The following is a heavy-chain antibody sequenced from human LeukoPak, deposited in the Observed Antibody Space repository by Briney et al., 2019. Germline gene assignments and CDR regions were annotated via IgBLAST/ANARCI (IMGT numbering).Heavy chain of an antibody. V-gene: IGHV3-23*01. Sequence: GGSLRLSCAASGFTFSSYAMAWVRQAPGKGLEWVSSASDSGVSTSHADSVRGRFTVSRDKSKNTLYLQMNSLRADDTAVYYCAKDPPNKWELHSWGQGTLVTVSS. D-gene: IGHD1-26*01. CDR3: AKDPPNKWELHS. CDR2: ASDSGVST. CDR1: GFTFSSYA. J-gene: IGHJ4*02.